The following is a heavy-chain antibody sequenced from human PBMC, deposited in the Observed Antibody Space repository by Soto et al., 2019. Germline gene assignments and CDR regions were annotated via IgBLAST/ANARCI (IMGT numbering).Heavy chain of an antibody. CDR2: IYYSGST. CDR3: ARRLYYDSSGFEGGGMDV. Sequence: SESLSLTCTVSGGSISRSSYYWCWIRQPPGKGLEWIGSIYYSGSTYYNPSLKSRVTISVDTSKNQFSLKLSSVTAADTAVYYCARRLYYDSSGFEGGGMDVWGQGTTVT. D-gene: IGHD3-22*01. J-gene: IGHJ6*02. CDR1: GGSISRSSYY. V-gene: IGHV4-39*01.